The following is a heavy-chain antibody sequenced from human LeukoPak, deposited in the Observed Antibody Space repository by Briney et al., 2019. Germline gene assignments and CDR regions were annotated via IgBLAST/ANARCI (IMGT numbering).Heavy chain of an antibody. CDR3: AREARQLGFDY. J-gene: IGHJ4*02. Sequence: SQTLSLTCIVSGGPIMRGDYYWSWIRQAPGKGLEWIGYHYYSGTTNYSPSLKSRVDISIDTFRNQFSLRLTSVTAADTAVYYCAREARQLGFDYWGQGTLVTVSS. V-gene: IGHV4-30-4*01. CDR1: GGPIMRGDYY. D-gene: IGHD5-18*01. CDR2: HYYSGTT.